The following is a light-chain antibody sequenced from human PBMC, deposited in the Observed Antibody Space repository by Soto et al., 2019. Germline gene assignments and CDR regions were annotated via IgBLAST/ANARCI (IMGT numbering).Light chain of an antibody. V-gene: IGKV1D-13*01. CDR1: QDIRKD. Sequence: AIQMTQSPSSLSASVGDRVTITCRASQDIRKDLAWYQQRPGKAPKLLIYKASTLKSGVPSRFSGSGSGTEFTLTISSLQSEDFAVYYCQQYHNWPITFGQGTRLEIK. J-gene: IGKJ5*01. CDR2: KAS. CDR3: QQYHNWPIT.